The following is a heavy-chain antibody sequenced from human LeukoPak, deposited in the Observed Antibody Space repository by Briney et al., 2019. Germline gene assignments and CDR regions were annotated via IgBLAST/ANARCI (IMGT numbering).Heavy chain of an antibody. CDR3: ATSDTVSTYNWFDP. CDR2: IRYSGST. J-gene: IGHJ5*02. V-gene: IGHV4-39*01. Sequence: SETLSLTCTVSGGSISSSSYYWGWIRQPPGKGLEWIGSIRYSGSTYYNPSLKSRVTISVDTSKNQFSLNLSSLTAADTAVYYCATSDTVSTYNWFDPWGQGTLVTVS. D-gene: IGHD5/OR15-5a*01. CDR1: GGSISSSSYY.